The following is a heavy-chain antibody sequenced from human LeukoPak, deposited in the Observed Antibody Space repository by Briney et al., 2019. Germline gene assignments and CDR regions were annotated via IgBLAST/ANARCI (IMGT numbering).Heavy chain of an antibody. CDR1: GGSVSSGSYY. J-gene: IGHJ4*02. D-gene: IGHD4-11*01. Sequence: SETLSLTCTVSGGSVSSGSYYWSWIRQPPGKGLEWIGYIYYSGSTNYNPSLKSRVTISVDTSKNQFSLKLSSVTAADTAVYYCARAYSYFDYWGQGTLVTVSS. CDR2: IYYSGST. V-gene: IGHV4-61*01. CDR3: ARAYSYFDY.